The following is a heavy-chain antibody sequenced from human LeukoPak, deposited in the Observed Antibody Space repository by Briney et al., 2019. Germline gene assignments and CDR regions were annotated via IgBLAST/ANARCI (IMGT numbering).Heavy chain of an antibody. CDR2: VSESGGGT. Sequence: PGGSLRLSCVASGFTFSTYAMGWVRQVPGKGLEWVSSVSESGGGTYYADSVKGRFTISRDNSKNTVYLQMNSLRAEDTATYYCARDIRNYYDSGAYGWFDPWGQGTLVPVSS. D-gene: IGHD3-10*01. V-gene: IGHV3-23*01. J-gene: IGHJ5*02. CDR3: ARDIRNYYDSGAYGWFDP. CDR1: GFTFSTYA.